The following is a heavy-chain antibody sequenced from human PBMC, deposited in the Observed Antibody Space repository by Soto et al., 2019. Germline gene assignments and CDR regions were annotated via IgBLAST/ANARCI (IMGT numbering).Heavy chain of an antibody. V-gene: IGHV4-34*01. J-gene: IGHJ3*02. CDR3: ARGPPTYNDFSIGDAFDM. D-gene: IGHD3-3*01. CDR2: INHSGKT. CDR1: GGSFSGYY. Sequence: QEQLQQWGAGLLRPSETLSLTCAVNGGSFSGYYWSWIRQPPGKGLEWIGEINHSGKTHYNASLKSRVTLSEDTSKNQFSLKLTSVTAADTAVYYCARGPPTYNDFSIGDAFDMWGQGTLVTVSS.